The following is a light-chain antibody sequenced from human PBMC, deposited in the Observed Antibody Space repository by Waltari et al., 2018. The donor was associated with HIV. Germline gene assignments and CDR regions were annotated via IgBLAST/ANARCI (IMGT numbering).Light chain of an antibody. Sequence: DIQMTQSPSSLSASVGDRVTITCRASQAISNSLAWYQQKPGKVPQLLIYAASTLQSGVPSRFSGFGSGTNFPLAITSVRPGDVATYFCQNYNNVPRTFGQGTKVEIK. J-gene: IGKJ1*01. V-gene: IGKV1-27*01. CDR2: AAS. CDR1: QAISNS. CDR3: QNYNNVPRT.